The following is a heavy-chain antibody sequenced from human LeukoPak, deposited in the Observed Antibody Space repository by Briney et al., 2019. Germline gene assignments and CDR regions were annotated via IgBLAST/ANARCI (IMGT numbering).Heavy chain of an antibody. Sequence: PEGSLRLSCAASGFTFSSSWMTWVRQAPGKGLEWVASIREDGSEKTSVDSVKGRFTISRDNAKNSLYLQMDRMRAEDTAVYYCARGPTNGQAFDYWGQGTLVTVSS. CDR2: IREDGSEK. J-gene: IGHJ4*02. CDR1: GFTFSSSW. V-gene: IGHV3-7*01. D-gene: IGHD2-8*01. CDR3: ARGPTNGQAFDY.